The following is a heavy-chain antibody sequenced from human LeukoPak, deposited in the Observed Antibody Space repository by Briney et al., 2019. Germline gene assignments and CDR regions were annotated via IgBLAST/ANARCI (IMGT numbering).Heavy chain of an antibody. V-gene: IGHV3-23*01. CDR3: ARDGGVVPAAAFDY. D-gene: IGHD2-2*01. CDR2: ISGSGGST. Sequence: GGSLRLSCAASGFTFSSYAMSWVRQAPGKGLEWVSAISGSGGSTYYADSVKGRFTISRDNSKNTLYLQMNSLRAEDTAVYYCARDGGVVPAAAFDYWGQGTLVAVSS. CDR1: GFTFSSYA. J-gene: IGHJ4*02.